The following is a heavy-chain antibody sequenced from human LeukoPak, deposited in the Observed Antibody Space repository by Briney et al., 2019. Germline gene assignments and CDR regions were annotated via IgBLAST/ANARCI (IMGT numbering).Heavy chain of an antibody. CDR1: GFTFSSYA. V-gene: IGHV3-23*01. D-gene: IGHD2-15*01. CDR2: ISGSGGST. J-gene: IGHJ4*02. Sequence: GGSLRLSCTASGFTFSSYAMSWVRQAPGKGLEWVSAISGSGGSTYYADSVKGRFTISRDNSKNTLYPQMNSLRAEDTAVYYCARLSPWSELLMGGFDYWGQGTLVTVSS. CDR3: ARLSPWSELLMGGFDY.